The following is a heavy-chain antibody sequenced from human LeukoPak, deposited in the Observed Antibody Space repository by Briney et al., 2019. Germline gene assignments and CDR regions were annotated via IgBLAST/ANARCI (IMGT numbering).Heavy chain of an antibody. J-gene: IGHJ3*02. CDR1: GGTFSSYA. CDR3: ARDKQPVVTVHDAFDI. D-gene: IGHD2-21*02. Sequence: ASVKVSCKASGGTFSSYAISWVRQAPGQGLEWMGRIIPILGIANYAQKFQGRVTITADKSTSTAYMELSSLRSEDTAVYYCARDKQPVVTVHDAFDIWGQGTMVTVSS. CDR2: IIPILGIA. V-gene: IGHV1-69*04.